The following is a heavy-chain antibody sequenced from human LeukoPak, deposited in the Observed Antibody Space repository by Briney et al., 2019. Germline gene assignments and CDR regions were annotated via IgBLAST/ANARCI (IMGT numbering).Heavy chain of an antibody. D-gene: IGHD6-19*01. CDR1: GFTFSSYA. V-gene: IGHV3-23*01. J-gene: IGHJ4*02. CDR2: ISGSGGST. CDR3: ARVPLAGHSSGWYGDFDY. Sequence: GGSLRLSCAASGFTFSSYAMSWVRQAPGKGLEWVSAISGSGGSTYYADSVKGRFTISRDNSKNTLYLQMNSLRAEDTAVYYCARVPLAGHSSGWYGDFDYWGQGTLVTVSS.